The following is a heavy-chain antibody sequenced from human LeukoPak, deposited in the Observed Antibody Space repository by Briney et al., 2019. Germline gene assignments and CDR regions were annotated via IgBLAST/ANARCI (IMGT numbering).Heavy chain of an antibody. D-gene: IGHD1-7*01. CDR2: TWSDGVAK. CDR3: TKETNAFDA. V-gene: IGHV3-33*03. Sequence: PGGSLRLSCATSGLSVSTSVIHWVRQIPGRGLQWVAGTWSDGVAKYYEASVKGRFTISIDRSKNTVFLQMNNLRAEDTALYHCTKETNAFDAWGQGTLVTV. J-gene: IGHJ3*01. CDR1: GLSVSTSV.